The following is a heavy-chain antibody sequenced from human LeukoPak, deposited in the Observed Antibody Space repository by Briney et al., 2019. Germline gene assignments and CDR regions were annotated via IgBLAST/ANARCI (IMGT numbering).Heavy chain of an antibody. Sequence: GGALRLSCAASGFTFSSYWMSWVRQAPGKGLEWVANIKQDGSEKYYVDSVKGRFTISRDNAKNSLYLQMNSLRAEDTAVYYCARARRDGCIDYWGQGTLVTVSS. CDR1: GFTFSSYW. D-gene: IGHD5-24*01. J-gene: IGHJ4*02. V-gene: IGHV3-7*04. CDR3: ARARRDGCIDY. CDR2: IKQDGSEK.